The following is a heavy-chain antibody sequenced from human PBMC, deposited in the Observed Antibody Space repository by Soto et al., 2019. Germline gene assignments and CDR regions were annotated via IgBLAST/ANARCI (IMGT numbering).Heavy chain of an antibody. D-gene: IGHD3-10*01. CDR2: ISGSGGST. V-gene: IGHV3-23*01. J-gene: IGHJ6*02. Sequence: GGSLRLSCAASGLTFSSYAMSWVRQAPGKGLEWVSAISGSGGSTYYADSVKGRFTISRDNSKNTLYLQMNSLRAEDTAVYYCAKDRGLLLWFGESEYYYYGMDVWGQGTTVTVSS. CDR1: GLTFSSYA. CDR3: AKDRGLLLWFGESEYYYYGMDV.